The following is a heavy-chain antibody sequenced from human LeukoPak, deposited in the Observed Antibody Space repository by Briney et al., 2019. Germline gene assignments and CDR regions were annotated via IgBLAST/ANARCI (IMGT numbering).Heavy chain of an antibody. D-gene: IGHD6-19*01. CDR1: GFTFSSYA. CDR3: ARAQWLDSFDY. Sequence: GGSLRLSCAASGFTFSSYAMSWVRQAPGKGLEWVSATSGSGGSTYYADSVKGRFTISRDNSKNTLYLQMNSLRDEDTAVYYCARAQWLDSFDYWGQGTLVTVSS. V-gene: IGHV3-23*01. CDR2: TSGSGGST. J-gene: IGHJ4*02.